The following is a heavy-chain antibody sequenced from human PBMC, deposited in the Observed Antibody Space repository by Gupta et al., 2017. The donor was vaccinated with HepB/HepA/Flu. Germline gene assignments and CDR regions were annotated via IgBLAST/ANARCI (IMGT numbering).Heavy chain of an antibody. CDR2: IIPILGIA. V-gene: IGHV1-69*04. J-gene: IGHJ4*02. CDR3: ARDLRNYYDSSGSPYYFDY. D-gene: IGHD3-22*01. CDR1: GGTFSSYA. Sequence: QVQLVQSGAAVKKPGSSVKVSCKASGGTFSSYAISWVRQAPGQGLEWMGRIIPILGIANYAQKFQGRVTITADKSTSTAYMELSSLRSEDTAVYYCARDLRNYYDSSGSPYYFDYWGQGTLVTVSS.